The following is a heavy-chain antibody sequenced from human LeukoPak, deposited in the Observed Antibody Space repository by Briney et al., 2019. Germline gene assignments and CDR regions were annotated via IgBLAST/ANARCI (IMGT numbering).Heavy chain of an antibody. V-gene: IGHV1-46*01. J-gene: IGHJ6*03. CDR1: GYTVTSHY. CDR3: ARNSFFVVGGDYYYYMDV. Sequence: ASVKVSCKASGYTVTSHYMHWVRQAPGQGLEWMGIINPSGGGTSYAQKLQGRVTMTTDTSTSTAYMELRSLRSDDTAVYYCARNSFFVVGGDYYYYMDVWGKGTTVTVSS. CDR2: INPSGGGT. D-gene: IGHD3-10*01.